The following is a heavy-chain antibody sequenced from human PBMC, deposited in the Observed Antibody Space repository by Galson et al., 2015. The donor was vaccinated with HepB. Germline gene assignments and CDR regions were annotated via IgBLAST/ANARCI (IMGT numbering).Heavy chain of an antibody. J-gene: IGHJ3*02. CDR1: GYSFTSYW. Sequence: QSGAEVKKPGESLKISCKGSGYSFTSYWIGWVRQMPGKGLEWMGIIYPGDSDTRYSPSFQGQVTISADKSISTAYLQWSSLKASDTAMYYCARLYYYDSSGYRNHAFDIWGQGTMVTVSS. CDR3: ARLYYYDSSGYRNHAFDI. CDR2: IYPGDSDT. D-gene: IGHD3-22*01. V-gene: IGHV5-51*01.